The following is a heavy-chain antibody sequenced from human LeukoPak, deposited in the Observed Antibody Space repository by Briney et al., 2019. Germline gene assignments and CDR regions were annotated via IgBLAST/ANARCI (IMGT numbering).Heavy chain of an antibody. CDR1: GGSISSYY. V-gene: IGHV4-59*01. Sequence: SETLSLTCTVSGGSISSYYWSWIRQPPGKGLEWIGYIYYSGSTNYNPSLKSRVTMSVDTSKNQFSLKLSSVTAADTAVYYCARVYGDYVQTFDYWGQGTLVTVSS. CDR3: ARVYGDYVQTFDY. D-gene: IGHD4-17*01. J-gene: IGHJ4*02. CDR2: IYYSGST.